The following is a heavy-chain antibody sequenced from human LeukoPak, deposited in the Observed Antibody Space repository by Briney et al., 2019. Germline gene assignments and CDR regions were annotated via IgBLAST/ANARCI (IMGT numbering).Heavy chain of an antibody. J-gene: IGHJ4*02. CDR2: IYYSGST. V-gene: IGHV4-59*01. CDR3: ASTKGRWLQPFDY. CDR1: GGSISSYY. D-gene: IGHD5-24*01. Sequence: SETLSLTCTVSGGSISSYYWSWLRQPPGKGLEGIGYIYYSGSTNYNPSLKSRVTVSVDTSKNQFSLKLSSVTAADTAVYYCASTKGRWLQPFDYWGQGTLVTVSS.